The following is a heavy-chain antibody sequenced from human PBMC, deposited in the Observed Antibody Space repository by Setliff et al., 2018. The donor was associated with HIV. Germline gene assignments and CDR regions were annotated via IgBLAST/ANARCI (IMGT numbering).Heavy chain of an antibody. J-gene: IGHJ4*02. D-gene: IGHD6-19*01. CDR2: ISSASSAT. V-gene: IGHV3-48*04. CDR3: AGYTTAWFAPY. Sequence: PGGSLRLSCAASGFTFSRYAMNWVRQAPGKGLEWISYISSASSATDYADSVKGRFTVSRDNARNSLSLNLTSVTVADTAIYYCAGYTTAWFAPYWGQGTLVTVSS. CDR1: GFTFSRYA.